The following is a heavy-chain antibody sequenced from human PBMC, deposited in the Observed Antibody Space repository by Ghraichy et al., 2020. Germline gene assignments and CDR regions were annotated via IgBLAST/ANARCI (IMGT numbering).Heavy chain of an antibody. CDR1: GGSVSSGSYY. V-gene: IGHV4-61*01. D-gene: IGHD3/OR15-3a*01. CDR3: ARDRTVGLGGEWGYYYYGMDV. J-gene: IGHJ6*02. CDR2: IYYSGST. Sequence: SETLSLTCTVSGGSVSSGSYYWSWIRQPPGKGLEWIGYIYYSGSTNYNPSLKSRVTISVDTSKNQFSLKLSSVTAADTAVYYCARDRTVGLGGEWGYYYYGMDVWGQGTTVTVSS.